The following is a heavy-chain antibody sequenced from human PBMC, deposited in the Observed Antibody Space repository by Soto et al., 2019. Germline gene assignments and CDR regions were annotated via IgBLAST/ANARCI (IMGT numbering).Heavy chain of an antibody. CDR1: GFSLEKYG. Sequence: GRSLRLSCAVSGFSLEKYGMNWVRQAQGKGVEWVSSISFSVDYIYYAVSVKRVFTTSQDNARNALYLQMIRLGVDERALYFCARATYNWNHEYWGQGTQVTVSS. CDR3: ARATYNWNHEY. CDR2: ISFSVDYI. V-gene: IGHV3-21*06. J-gene: IGHJ4*02. D-gene: IGHD1-20*01.